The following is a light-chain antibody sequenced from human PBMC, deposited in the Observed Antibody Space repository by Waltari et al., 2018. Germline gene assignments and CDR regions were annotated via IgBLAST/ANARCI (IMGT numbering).Light chain of an antibody. V-gene: IGLV3-19*01. CDR2: GKS. Sequence: SGLTQDPTVSVALGQTVRITCQGDSLRSSYASWYQQKPGQAPVLVIYGKSNRPSGIPYLFSGSTSGGTASLTITVAQAEDEADYYCNSRDTSGNHVVFGGGTKLTVL. CDR1: SLRSSY. CDR3: NSRDTSGNHVV. J-gene: IGLJ2*01.